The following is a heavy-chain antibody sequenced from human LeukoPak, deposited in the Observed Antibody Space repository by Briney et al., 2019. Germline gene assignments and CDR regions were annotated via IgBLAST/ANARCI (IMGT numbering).Heavy chain of an antibody. CDR1: GGSISSGSYY. CDR2: IYTSGST. D-gene: IGHD3-22*01. V-gene: IGHV4-61*02. CDR3: AREGYYYVVDY. Sequence: SQTLSLTCTVSGGSISSGSYYWSWIRQPAGKGLEWIGRIYTSGSTNYNPSLKSRVTISVDTSKNQFSLKLSSVTAADTAVYYCAREGYYYVVDYWGQGTLVTVSS. J-gene: IGHJ4*02.